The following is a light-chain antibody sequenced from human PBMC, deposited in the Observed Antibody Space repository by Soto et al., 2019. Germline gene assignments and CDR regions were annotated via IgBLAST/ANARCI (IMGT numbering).Light chain of an antibody. CDR3: QAYDRGLTGWV. CDR1: NSNIGSGSD. V-gene: IGLV1-40*01. J-gene: IGLJ3*02. Sequence: QSVLTQPPSVSGAPGQTVTISCSGTNSNIGSGSDVQWFQQLPGTAPKLLIYANTIRPSGVPDRFSGSKSGFSVSLAITGLRVDDEADYYCQAYDRGLTGWVFCGGPKVTVL. CDR2: ANT.